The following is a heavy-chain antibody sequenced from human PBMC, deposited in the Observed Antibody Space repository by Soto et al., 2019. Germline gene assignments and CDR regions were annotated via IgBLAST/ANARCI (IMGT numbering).Heavy chain of an antibody. CDR2: IYYSGST. Sequence: SETLSLTCTVSGGSISSSSYYWGWIRQPPGKGLEWIGSIYYSGSTYYSPSLKSRVTISVDTSKNQFPLKLSSVTAADTAVYYCARAEGSSWYHNWFDPWGQGTLVTVSS. CDR1: GGSISSSSYY. CDR3: ARAEGSSWYHNWFDP. V-gene: IGHV4-39*01. J-gene: IGHJ5*02. D-gene: IGHD6-13*01.